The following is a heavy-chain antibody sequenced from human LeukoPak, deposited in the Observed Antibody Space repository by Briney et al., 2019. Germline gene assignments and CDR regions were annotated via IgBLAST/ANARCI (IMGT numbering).Heavy chain of an antibody. Sequence: SETLSLTCTVSGCSVSDNNFFWNWIRQPPGKRLEWIGYIYNSGSTNYNPALNSRVTISVDTSNNQFSLKLSSVIAADTAVYYCAGLEAHRPLDYWGQGTLVIVSS. J-gene: IGHJ4*02. CDR3: AGLEAHRPLDY. CDR2: IYNSGST. V-gene: IGHV4-61*01. CDR1: GCSVSDNNFF.